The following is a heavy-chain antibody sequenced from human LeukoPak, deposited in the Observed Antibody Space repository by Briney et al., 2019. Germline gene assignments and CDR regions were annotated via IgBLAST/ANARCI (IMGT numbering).Heavy chain of an antibody. CDR3: ARYYGSGSYYWGLGDYYYMDV. D-gene: IGHD3-10*01. CDR1: GFTSSSYS. J-gene: IGHJ6*03. CDR2: ISSSSSTI. Sequence: GGSLRLSCAASGFTSSSYSMNWVRQAPGKGLEWVSYISSSSSTIYYADSVKGRFTISRDNAKNSLYLQMNSLRAEDTAVYYCARYYGSGSYYWGLGDYYYMDVWGKGTTVTVSS. V-gene: IGHV3-48*01.